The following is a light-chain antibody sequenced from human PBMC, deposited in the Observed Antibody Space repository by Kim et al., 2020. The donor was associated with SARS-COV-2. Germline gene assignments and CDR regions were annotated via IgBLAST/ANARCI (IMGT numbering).Light chain of an antibody. CDR3: QSYDSSLSEV. CDR2: SNS. CDR1: SSNIGAGYD. V-gene: IGLV1-40*01. J-gene: IGLJ3*02. Sequence: QSALTQPPSVSGAPGQRVTISCTGSSSNIGAGYDVHWYQQLPGTAPKLLIYSNSNRPSGVPDRFSGSKSGTSASLAITGLQAEDEADYYCQSYDSSLSEVFGGGTQLTVL.